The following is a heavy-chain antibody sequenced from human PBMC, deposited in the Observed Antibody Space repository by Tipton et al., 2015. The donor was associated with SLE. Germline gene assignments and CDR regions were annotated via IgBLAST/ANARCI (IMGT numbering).Heavy chain of an antibody. CDR3: ARAPIMITFGGVPWAFDI. V-gene: IGHV4-59*11. Sequence: TLSLTCTVSGGSISSHYWSWIRQPPGKGLVQIGEISDSGSTSYNPSLKSRVTISVDTSKNQFFLKLSSVTAADTAVYYCARAPIMITFGGVPWAFDIWGQGTMVTVSS. CDR1: GGSISSHY. J-gene: IGHJ3*02. CDR2: ISDSGST. D-gene: IGHD3-16*01.